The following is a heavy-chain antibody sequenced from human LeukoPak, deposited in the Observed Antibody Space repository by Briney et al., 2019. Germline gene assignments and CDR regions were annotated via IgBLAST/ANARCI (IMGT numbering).Heavy chain of an antibody. V-gene: IGHV3-74*01. J-gene: IGHJ6*03. CDR1: GFTFKDSW. Sequence: GMSLRLSCAASGFTFKDSWMYWVRQAPGKGLVWVSRINSDGSTTNYADSVKGRFTISRDNAKNTLYLQMNSLRAEDTAVYYCAKGSKAVVFTRDHYMDVWGKGTTVTFSS. CDR3: AKGSKAVVFTRDHYMDV. CDR2: INSDGSTT. D-gene: IGHD3-22*01.